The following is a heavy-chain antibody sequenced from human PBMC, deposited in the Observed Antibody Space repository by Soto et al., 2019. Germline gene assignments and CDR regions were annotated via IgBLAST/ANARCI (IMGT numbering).Heavy chain of an antibody. V-gene: IGHV3-74*01. CDR1: GFTFSSYW. Sequence: EVQLVESGGGLVQPGGSLRLSCAASGFTFSSYWMHWVRQVPGKRLVWVSRIKSDGTSTDYADSVKGRYTISRDNAKNSLYLQMNSLRVEDTAVYYCVRDRSTCKDYWGQGTLVTVSS. CDR2: IKSDGTST. D-gene: IGHD2-2*01. J-gene: IGHJ4*02. CDR3: VRDRSTCKDY.